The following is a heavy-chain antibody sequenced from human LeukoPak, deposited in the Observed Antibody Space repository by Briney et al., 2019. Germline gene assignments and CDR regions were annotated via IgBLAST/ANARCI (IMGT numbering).Heavy chain of an antibody. CDR3: ARAVSAIPGIAAAKTFDI. Sequence: SQTLSLTCAISGDSVSSNSAAWNWIRRSPSRGLEWLGRTYYRSKWYNDYAVSVKSRITINPDTSKNQFSLQLNSVTPEDTAVYYCARAVSAIPGIAAAKTFDIWGQGTMVTVSS. V-gene: IGHV6-1*01. CDR1: GDSVSSNSAA. D-gene: IGHD6-13*01. CDR2: TYYRSKWYN. J-gene: IGHJ3*02.